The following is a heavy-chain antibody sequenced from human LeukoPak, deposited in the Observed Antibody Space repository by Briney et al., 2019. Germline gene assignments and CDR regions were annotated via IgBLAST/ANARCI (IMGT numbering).Heavy chain of an antibody. V-gene: IGHV4-59*12. Sequence: SETLSLTCTVSGGSISSYYWSWIRQPPGKGLEWIGYIYYSGSTNYNPSLKSRVTISVDTSKNQFSLKLSSVTAADTAVYYCARDRRYSSSWYDPEGFDPWGQGTLVTVSS. CDR3: ARDRRYSSSWYDPEGFDP. CDR1: GGSISSYY. D-gene: IGHD6-13*01. CDR2: IYYSGST. J-gene: IGHJ5*02.